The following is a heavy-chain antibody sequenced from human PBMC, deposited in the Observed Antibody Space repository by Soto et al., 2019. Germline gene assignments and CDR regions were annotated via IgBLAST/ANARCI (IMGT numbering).Heavy chain of an antibody. CDR3: GRDTSGIDY. V-gene: IGHV1-46*01. J-gene: IGHJ4*02. Sequence: QVQLVQSGAEVKKPGASVKLSCKASGYTFALHYIHRVRQAPGQGLEWMGVINPNGGKTRLDQRFQGRLTMTSDTPTNTVYLDLSSLRSDDTAVYYCGRDTSGIDYWGQGTLVTVSS. CDR1: GYTFALHY. CDR2: INPNGGKT.